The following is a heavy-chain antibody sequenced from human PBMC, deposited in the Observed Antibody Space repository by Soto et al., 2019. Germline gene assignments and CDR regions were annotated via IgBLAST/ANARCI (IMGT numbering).Heavy chain of an antibody. D-gene: IGHD3-3*01. CDR2: ISYDGSNK. CDR1: GFTFSSYG. CDR3: AKGVFDFWSGYALRSMDV. J-gene: IGHJ6*02. V-gene: IGHV3-30*18. Sequence: QVQLVESGGGVVQPGRSLRLSCAASGFTFSSYGMHWVRQAPGKGLEWVAVISYDGSNKYYADSVKGRFTITRDNSKHTLYLHMNSLRAEDTAVYYRAKGVFDFWSGYALRSMDVWGQVTTFTVSS.